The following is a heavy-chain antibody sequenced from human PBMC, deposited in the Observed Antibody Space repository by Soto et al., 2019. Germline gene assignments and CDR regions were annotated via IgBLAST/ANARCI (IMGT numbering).Heavy chain of an antibody. CDR1: GYTFTNYG. CDR2: ISGYNGNT. D-gene: IGHD3-16*01. V-gene: IGHV1-18*01. J-gene: IGHJ4*02. Sequence: QVQLVQSGVEVKKPGASVRVSCKASGYTFTNYGITWVRQAPGQGLEWLGWISGYNGNTNYAQKFQGRVTMTTDTSTSTAYMDLTSLRYDATAVYYCARGGRLAVADTDYWGQGTLLTVSS. CDR3: ARGGRLAVADTDY.